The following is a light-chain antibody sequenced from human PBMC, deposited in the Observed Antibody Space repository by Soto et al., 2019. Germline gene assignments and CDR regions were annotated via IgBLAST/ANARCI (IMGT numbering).Light chain of an antibody. V-gene: IGKV1-12*02. CDR1: QDISNW. CDR3: QQANSFPFA. CDR2: GAS. Sequence: DIQMTQSPSSVSASVGDTVTITCRASQDISNWLAWYQHKPGKAPKFLIYGASSLQSGVPSRFSGSGSGTDFTLTISSLQPEDFATYFCQQANSFPFAFGPWTKVDIK. J-gene: IGKJ3*01.